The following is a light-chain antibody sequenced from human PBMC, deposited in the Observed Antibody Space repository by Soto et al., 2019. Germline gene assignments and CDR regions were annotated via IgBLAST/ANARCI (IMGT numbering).Light chain of an antibody. V-gene: IGKV3-15*01. Sequence: EIVMTQSPDTLSVSPGERATLSCRASQSVSSNLAWYQQKPGQAPRLLIYGASTRATGFPARFSGSGSGTEFTLTISSLQSEDFAVYYCHHYNSWPYTFGQATKVEIK. CDR2: GAS. CDR3: HHYNSWPYT. J-gene: IGKJ2*01. CDR1: QSVSSN.